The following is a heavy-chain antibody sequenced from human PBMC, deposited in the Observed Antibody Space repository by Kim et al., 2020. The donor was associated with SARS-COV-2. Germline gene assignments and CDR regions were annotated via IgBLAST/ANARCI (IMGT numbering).Heavy chain of an antibody. CDR2: IKSKTDGGTT. J-gene: IGHJ4*02. Sequence: GGSLRLSCAASGFTFSNAWMSWVRQAPGKGLEWVGRIKSKTDGGTTDYAAPVKGRFTISRDDSKNTLYLQMNSLKTEDTAVYYCTTDRNNHYDLYAVFDYWGQGTLVTVSS. CDR3: TTDRNNHYDLYAVFDY. V-gene: IGHV3-15*01. D-gene: IGHD3-3*01. CDR1: GFTFSNAW.